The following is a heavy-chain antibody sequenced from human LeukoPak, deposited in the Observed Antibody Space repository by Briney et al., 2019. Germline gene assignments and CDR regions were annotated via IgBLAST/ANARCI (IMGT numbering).Heavy chain of an antibody. CDR2: IYYSGST. V-gene: IGHV4-39*07. CDR1: GGSISSSSYY. Sequence: PSETLSLTCTVSGGSISSSSYYWGWIRQPPGKGLEWIGSIYYSGSTYYNPSLKSRVTISVDTSKNQFSLKLSSVTAADTAVYYCARDLSTVTTFNWGQGTLVTVSS. CDR3: ARDLSTVTTFN. J-gene: IGHJ4*02. D-gene: IGHD4-17*01.